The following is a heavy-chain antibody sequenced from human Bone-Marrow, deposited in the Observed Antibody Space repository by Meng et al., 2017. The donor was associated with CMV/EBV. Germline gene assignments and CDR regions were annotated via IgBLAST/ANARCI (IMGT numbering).Heavy chain of an antibody. Sequence: SETLSLTCTVSGGSISSSSYYWGWIRQPPGKGLEWIGSIYYSGSTYYNPSLKSRVTISVDTSKTQFSLKLSSVTAADTAVYYCAAHIVVVPAADYYYYGMDVWGQGTTVTVSS. CDR2: IYYSGST. CDR3: AAHIVVVPAADYYYYGMDV. V-gene: IGHV4-39*07. J-gene: IGHJ6*02. CDR1: GGSISSSSYY. D-gene: IGHD2-2*01.